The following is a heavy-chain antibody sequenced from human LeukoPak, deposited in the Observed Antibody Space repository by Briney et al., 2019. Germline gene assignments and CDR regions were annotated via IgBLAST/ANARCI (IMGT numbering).Heavy chain of an antibody. D-gene: IGHD3-9*01. J-gene: IGHJ4*02. CDR1: GFTFDDYA. CDR2: ISWNSGSI. CDR3: ARDSYFDWLSLDY. V-gene: IGHV3-9*01. Sequence: GRSLRLSCAASGFTFDDYAMRWVRQAPGKGLEWVSGISWNSGSIGYTDSVKGRFTISRDNAKNSLYLQMNSLRPEDTALYYCARDSYFDWLSLDYWGQGTLVTVSS.